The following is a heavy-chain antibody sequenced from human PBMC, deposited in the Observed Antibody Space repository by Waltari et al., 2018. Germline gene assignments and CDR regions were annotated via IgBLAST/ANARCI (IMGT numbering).Heavy chain of an antibody. CDR1: GYTFTSYD. J-gene: IGHJ3*02. CDR3: ARGGDGSSWFLGYAFDI. V-gene: IGHV1-8*03. CDR2: RTPNSGNT. Sequence: QVQLVQSGAEVKKPGASVKVSCKASGYTFTSYDINWVRQATGQGLEWMGWRTPNSGNTGYAQKFQGRVTITRNTSISTAYMELSSLRSEDTAVYYCARGGDGSSWFLGYAFDIWGQGTMVTVSS. D-gene: IGHD6-13*01.